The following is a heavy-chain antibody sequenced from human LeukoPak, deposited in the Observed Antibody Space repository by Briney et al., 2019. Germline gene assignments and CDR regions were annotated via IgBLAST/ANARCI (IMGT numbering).Heavy chain of an antibody. D-gene: IGHD6-19*01. CDR3: ATVAGDFDY. CDR2: MNPNSGNT. CDR1: GYTFTNYG. V-gene: IGHV1-8*02. Sequence: ASVKVSCKASGYTFTNYGVTWVRQATGQGLEWMGWMNPNSGNTGYAQKFQGRVTMTRNTSISTAYMELSSLRSEDTAVYYCATVAGDFDYWGQGTLVTVSS. J-gene: IGHJ4*02.